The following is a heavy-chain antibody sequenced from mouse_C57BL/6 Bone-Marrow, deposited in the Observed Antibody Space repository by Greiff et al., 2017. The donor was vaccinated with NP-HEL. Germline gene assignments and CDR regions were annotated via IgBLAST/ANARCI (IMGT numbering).Heavy chain of an antibody. CDR2: IKPGSGGT. CDR1: GYAFTNYL. Sequence: VQLQQSGAELVRPGTSVKVSCKASGYAFTNYLIEWVKQRPGQGLEWIGVIKPGSGGTNYDEKLKGKTTLTADKSSSTAYMQLSSLTSEDSAVYFCARRGWDYFDYWGQGTTLTVAS. V-gene: IGHV1-54*01. J-gene: IGHJ2*01. CDR3: ARRGWDYFDY. D-gene: IGHD1-1*02.